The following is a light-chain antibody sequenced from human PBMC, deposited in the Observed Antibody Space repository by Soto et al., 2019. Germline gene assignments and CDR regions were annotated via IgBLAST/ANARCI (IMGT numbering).Light chain of an antibody. Sequence: EIVLTQSPGTLSLSPGEGATLSCRASQSVGRNYLAWYQQKPGQAPRLLIHTAAIRATGIPDRFSGSGSGKDFTLTISRLEPEDFALYYCHQYASSPLTFGGGTKVEI. CDR2: TAA. CDR3: HQYASSPLT. J-gene: IGKJ4*01. V-gene: IGKV3-20*01. CDR1: QSVGRNY.